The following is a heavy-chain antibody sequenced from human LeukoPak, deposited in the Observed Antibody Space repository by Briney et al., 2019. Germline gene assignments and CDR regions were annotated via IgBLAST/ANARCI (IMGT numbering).Heavy chain of an antibody. V-gene: IGHV4-39*02. CDR2: IYYSGST. CDR1: GGSISSSPYY. J-gene: IGHJ4*02. Sequence: SETLSLTCTVSGGSISSSPYYWGWIRQPPGKGLEWIGTIYYSGSTYYNPSLKSRVTISVDTSKNQFSLKLTSVTAADTAVYYCARDLNYYGSGSYLDYWGQGTLVTVSS. D-gene: IGHD3-10*01. CDR3: ARDLNYYGSGSYLDY.